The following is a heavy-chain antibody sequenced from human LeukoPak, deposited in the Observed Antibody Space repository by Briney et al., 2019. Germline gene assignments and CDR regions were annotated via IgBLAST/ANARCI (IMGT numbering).Heavy chain of an antibody. CDR1: GGSFSGYY. Sequence: SETLSLTCAGYGGSFSGYYWSWIRQPPGKGLEWIGEINHSGSTNYNPSLKSRVTISVDTSKNQFSLKLSSVTAADTAVYYCARLVARRGYFDLWGRGTLVTVSS. D-gene: IGHD6-6*01. CDR2: INHSGST. V-gene: IGHV4-34*01. J-gene: IGHJ2*01. CDR3: ARLVARRGYFDL.